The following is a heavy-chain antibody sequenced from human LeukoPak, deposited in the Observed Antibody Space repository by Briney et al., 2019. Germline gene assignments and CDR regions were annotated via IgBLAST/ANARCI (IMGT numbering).Heavy chain of an antibody. Sequence: SVKVSCXASGDTFSNYAINWVRQAPGQGLEWMGRITPIFGTAKYAQKFQGRVTITTDESTSTAYMELSSLKSEDTAIYYCATEEEVLAAFDYWGQGTLVTVSS. D-gene: IGHD3-3*02. CDR3: ATEEEVLAAFDY. CDR1: GDTFSNYA. J-gene: IGHJ4*02. V-gene: IGHV1-69*05. CDR2: ITPIFGTA.